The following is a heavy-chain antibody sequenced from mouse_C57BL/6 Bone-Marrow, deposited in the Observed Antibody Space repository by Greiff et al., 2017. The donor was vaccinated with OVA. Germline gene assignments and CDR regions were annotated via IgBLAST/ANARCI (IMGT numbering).Heavy chain of an antibody. Sequence: QVQLKQSGAELAKPGASVKLSCKASGYTFTSYWMHWVKQRPGQGLEWIGYINPSSGYTKYNQKFKDKATLTADKSSSTAYMQLSSLTYEDSAVDYCARREAVVADFDYWGQGTTLTVSS. CDR3: ARREAVVADFDY. CDR1: GYTFTSYW. D-gene: IGHD1-1*01. CDR2: INPSSGYT. V-gene: IGHV1-7*01. J-gene: IGHJ2*01.